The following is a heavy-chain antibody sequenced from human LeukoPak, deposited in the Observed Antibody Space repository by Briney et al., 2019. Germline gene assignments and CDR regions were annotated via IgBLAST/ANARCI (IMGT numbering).Heavy chain of an antibody. CDR1: GYSFTSYW. J-gene: IGHJ5*02. Sequence: GESLKISCKGSGYSFTSYWISWVRQMPGKGLEWMGRIDPSDSYTNYSSSFQGHVTISADKSISTAYLQWSSLKASDTAMYYCARFKGIAAAGTDWFDPWGQGTLVTVSS. CDR2: IDPSDSYT. V-gene: IGHV5-10-1*01. D-gene: IGHD6-13*01. CDR3: ARFKGIAAAGTDWFDP.